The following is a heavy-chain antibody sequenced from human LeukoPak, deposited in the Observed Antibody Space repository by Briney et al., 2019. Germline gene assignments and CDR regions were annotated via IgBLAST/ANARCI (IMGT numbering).Heavy chain of an antibody. CDR3: AKHMNWKALYYYYYMDV. CDR2: ISGSGGST. J-gene: IGHJ6*03. CDR1: GFTFSSYG. Sequence: GGSLRLSCAASGFTFSSYGMSWVRQAPGKGLEWVSAISGSGGSTYYADSVKGRFTISRDNSKNTLYLQMNSLRAEDTAVYYCAKHMNWKALYYYYYMDVWGKGTTVTISS. D-gene: IGHD1-1*01. V-gene: IGHV3-23*01.